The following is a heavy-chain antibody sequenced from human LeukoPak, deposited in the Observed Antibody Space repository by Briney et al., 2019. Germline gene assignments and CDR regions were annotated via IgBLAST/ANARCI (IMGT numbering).Heavy chain of an antibody. D-gene: IGHD4-17*01. J-gene: IGHJ6*02. CDR1: GGPISSSRYY. CDR2: IYYSGST. V-gene: IGHV4-39*07. Sequence: SETLSLTCTVSGGPISSSRYYWGWIRQSPGKGLEWIGSIYYSGSTYYNPSLKSRVTISVDTSKNQFSLKLSSVTAADTAVYYCARGVTVTHINYGMDVWGQGTTVTVSS. CDR3: ARGVTVTHINYGMDV.